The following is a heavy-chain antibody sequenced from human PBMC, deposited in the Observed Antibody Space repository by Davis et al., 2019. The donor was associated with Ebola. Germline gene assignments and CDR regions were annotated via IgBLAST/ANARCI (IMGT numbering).Heavy chain of an antibody. CDR3: ASPVTP. CDR1: GGSTSSYY. V-gene: IGHV4-59*08. CDR2: IYYSGST. D-gene: IGHD4-17*01. J-gene: IGHJ5*02. Sequence: SETLSLTCTVSGGSTSSYYWSWIRQPPGKGLEWIGYIYYSGSTNYNPSLKSRVTISVDTSKNQFSLKLSSVTAADTAVYYCASPVTPWGQGTLVTVSS.